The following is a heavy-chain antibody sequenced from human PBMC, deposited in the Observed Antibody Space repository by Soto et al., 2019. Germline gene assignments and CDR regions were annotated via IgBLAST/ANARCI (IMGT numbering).Heavy chain of an antibody. J-gene: IGHJ4*02. CDR3: ARGKGYSYGYYFDY. D-gene: IGHD5-18*01. CDR2: INHSGST. CDR1: GGSFSGYY. Sequence: QVQLQQRGAGLLKPSETLSLTCAVYGGSFSGYYWSWIRQPPGKGLEWIGEINHSGSTNYNPSLKSRVTISVDTSKNQFSLKLSSVTAADTAVYYCARGKGYSYGYYFDYWGQGTLVTVSS. V-gene: IGHV4-34*01.